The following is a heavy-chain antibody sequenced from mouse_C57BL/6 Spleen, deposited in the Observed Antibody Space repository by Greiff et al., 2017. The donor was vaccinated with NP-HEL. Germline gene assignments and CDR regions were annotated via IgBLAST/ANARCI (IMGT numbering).Heavy chain of an antibody. Sequence: QVQLQQSGPGLVQPSQSLSITCTVSGFSLTSYGVHWVRQSPGKGLEWLGVIWRGGSTDYNAAFMSRLSITKDNSKSQVFFKMNSLQADDTAIYYCAKGYGSSTRAMDYWGQGTSVTVSS. CDR2: IWRGGST. CDR3: AKGYGSSTRAMDY. J-gene: IGHJ4*01. CDR1: GFSLTSYG. D-gene: IGHD1-1*01. V-gene: IGHV2-5*01.